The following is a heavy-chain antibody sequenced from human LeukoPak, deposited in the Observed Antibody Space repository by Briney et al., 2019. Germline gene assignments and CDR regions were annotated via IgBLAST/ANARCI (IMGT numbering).Heavy chain of an antibody. CDR3: ARDERTAAAGATGYFDF. CDR1: GYSFTTYG. CDR2: ISGHEDRR. Sequence: GASVKVSCTTSGYSFTTYGISWVRQAPGQGLEWMAWISGHEDRRIYADNFQGRVTLTTDTSTSIAYMEMRSLTSADTAVYYCARDERTAAAGATGYFDFWGQGTLVTVSS. V-gene: IGHV1-18*01. D-gene: IGHD6-13*01. J-gene: IGHJ4*02.